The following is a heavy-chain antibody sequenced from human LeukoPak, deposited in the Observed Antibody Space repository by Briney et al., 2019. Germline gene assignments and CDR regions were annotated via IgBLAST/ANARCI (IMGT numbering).Heavy chain of an antibody. J-gene: IGHJ4*02. CDR2: MNPNSGNT. CDR1: GYTFTNYD. V-gene: IGHV1-8*03. D-gene: IGHD3-16*01. Sequence: ASVKVSCKASGYTFTNYDINWVRQATGQGLEWMGWMNPNSGNTGYAQKFQGRVTITRNSSISTDYMELSSLRSEDTAVYYCARPGGSSQGFDYWGQGTLVTVSS. CDR3: ARPGGSSQGFDY.